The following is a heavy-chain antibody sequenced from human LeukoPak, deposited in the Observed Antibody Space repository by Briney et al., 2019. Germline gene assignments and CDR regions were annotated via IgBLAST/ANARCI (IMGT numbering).Heavy chain of an antibody. CDR3: TTGSGYYDSSYYFDY. CDR1: GFTFSNAW. V-gene: IGHV3-15*01. CDR2: IKSKTDGGTT. Sequence: GGSLRLSCAASGFTFSNAWMSWVRQAPGKGLEWVGRIKSKTDGGTTDYAAPVKGRFTISRDDSKNTLYLQMNSLKTEDTAVYYCTTGSGYYDSSYYFDYWGQGTLVTVSS. J-gene: IGHJ4*02. D-gene: IGHD3-22*01.